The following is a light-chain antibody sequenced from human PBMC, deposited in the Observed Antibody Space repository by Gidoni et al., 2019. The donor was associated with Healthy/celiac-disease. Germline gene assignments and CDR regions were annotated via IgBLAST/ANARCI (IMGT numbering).Light chain of an antibody. V-gene: IGKV1-39*01. CDR1: QSISSY. J-gene: IGKJ3*01. CDR2: AAS. Sequence: DIQMTYSPPSLSASVGDRVTITCRASQSISSYLNWYQQKPGKAPKLLIYAASSLQSGVPSRFSGSGSGTDFTLTISSLQPEDFATYYCQQSYSTLFTFGPGTKVDIK. CDR3: QQSYSTLFT.